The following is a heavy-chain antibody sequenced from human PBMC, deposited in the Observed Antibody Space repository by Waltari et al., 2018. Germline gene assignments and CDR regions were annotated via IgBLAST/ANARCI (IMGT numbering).Heavy chain of an antibody. Sequence: EVQLVESGGGLVQPGGSLRLSCAASGFTFSSYSMNWVRQAPGKGLEGVSYISSSSSTIYYAASVKGRFTTSRDNAKNSLYLQMNSLRAEDTAVYYCARDGIRSGYRTDAFDIWGQGTMVTVSS. CDR3: ARDGIRSGYRTDAFDI. D-gene: IGHD5-12*01. V-gene: IGHV3-48*01. CDR2: ISSSSSTI. CDR1: GFTFSSYS. J-gene: IGHJ3*02.